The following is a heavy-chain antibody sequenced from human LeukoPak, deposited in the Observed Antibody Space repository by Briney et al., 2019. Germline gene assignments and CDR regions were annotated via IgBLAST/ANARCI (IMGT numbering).Heavy chain of an antibody. Sequence: SETLSLTCAVYGESFSGYYWNWIRQPPGKGLEWIGEINHSGSTNYNPSLKSRVTISVDTSKNQFSLKLNSVTAADTAVYYCARRVRSGTGWVFDYWGQGTVVTVSS. D-gene: IGHD1-7*01. CDR3: ARRVRSGTGWVFDY. V-gene: IGHV4-34*01. CDR1: GESFSGYY. J-gene: IGHJ4*02. CDR2: INHSGST.